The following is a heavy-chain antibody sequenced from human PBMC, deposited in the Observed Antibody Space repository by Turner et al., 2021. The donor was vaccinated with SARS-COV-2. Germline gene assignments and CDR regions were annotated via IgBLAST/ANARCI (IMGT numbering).Heavy chain of an antibody. CDR2: ISYDGSNK. D-gene: IGHD1-7*01. J-gene: IGHJ4*02. V-gene: IGHV3-30*18. CDR3: AKITGTTTGDY. CDR1: GFTCSSYG. Sequence: QVQLVESGGGVVQPGRSLRLSCAASGFTCSSYGMHWVRQAPGKGLEWVAVISYDGSNKFYADSVKGRFTISRDNSKNTLYLQMNSLRAEDTAVYYCAKITGTTTGDYWGQGTLVTVSS.